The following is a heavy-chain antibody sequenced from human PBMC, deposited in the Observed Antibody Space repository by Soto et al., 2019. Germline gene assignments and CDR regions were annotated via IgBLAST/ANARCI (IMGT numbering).Heavy chain of an antibody. D-gene: IGHD1-1*01. Sequence: PSETLSLTCTVSGASISGFYWSWIRKSAGKGLEWIGRIYATGTTDYNPSLKSRVMMSVVTSKKQFSLKLRSVTAADTAVYYCVRDGTKTLRDWFDPWGQGISVTVS. CDR2: IYATGTT. CDR1: GASISGFY. V-gene: IGHV4-4*07. CDR3: VRDGTKTLRDWFDP. J-gene: IGHJ5*02.